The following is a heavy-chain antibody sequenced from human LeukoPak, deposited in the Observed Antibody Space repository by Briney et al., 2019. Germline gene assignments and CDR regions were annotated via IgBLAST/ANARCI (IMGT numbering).Heavy chain of an antibody. CDR3: ARVLPLWFGELLTWFDP. CDR2: ISAYNGNT. D-gene: IGHD3-10*01. V-gene: IGHV1-18*01. Sequence: ASVKVSCKASGYTFTSYGISWVRQAPGQGLEWMGWISAYNGNTNYAQKLQGRVTMTTDTSTSTAYMGLRSLRSDDTAVYYCARVLPLWFGELLTWFDPWGQGTLVTVSS. CDR1: GYTFTSYG. J-gene: IGHJ5*02.